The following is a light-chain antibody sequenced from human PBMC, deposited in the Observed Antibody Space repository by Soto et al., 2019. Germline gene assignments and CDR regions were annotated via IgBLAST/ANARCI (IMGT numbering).Light chain of an antibody. J-gene: IGKJ4*01. CDR1: QSINNY. CDR3: QQNFRPPQVT. CDR2: GVF. Sequence: DIQVTQSPASLSASVGDRVTITCRTSQSINNYLNWYQQQPGKAPRLLTFGVFTLQSGVPSRFSCSGSGTDFTLTISGLQPEDFATYYCQQNFRPPQVTFGGGARVERK. V-gene: IGKV1-39*01.